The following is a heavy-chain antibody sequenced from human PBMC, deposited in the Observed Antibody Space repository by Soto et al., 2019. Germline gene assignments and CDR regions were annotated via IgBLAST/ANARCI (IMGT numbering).Heavy chain of an antibody. V-gene: IGHV1-3*01. J-gene: IGHJ5*02. D-gene: IGHD1-7*01. Sequence: ASVKVSCKASGYTFTSYTMHWVRQAPGQRLEWMGWINAGNGNTKYSQKFQGRVTVTRDTSASTAYMELSSLRSEDTAVYYFARGPWNYVRSWFAPPGQATLVTVSS. CDR3: ARGPWNYVRSWFAP. CDR2: INAGNGNT. CDR1: GYTFTSYT.